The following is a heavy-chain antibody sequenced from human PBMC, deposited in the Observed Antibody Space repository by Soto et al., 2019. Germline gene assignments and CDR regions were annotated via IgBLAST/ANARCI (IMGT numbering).Heavy chain of an antibody. CDR3: AAELGFGKLSVV. CDR2: IIPLFGTT. Sequence: QVQVVQSGVEVRRPGSSVKVSCKASGDTFKNCVISWVRQAPGQGLESMGGIIPLFGTTDFAKRFQGRLTITTDESTTTAYTELSRPRSEDTATYYCAAELGFGKLSVVWGQGTTVIVSS. J-gene: IGHJ6*02. D-gene: IGHD3-10*01. V-gene: IGHV1-69*01. CDR1: GDTFKNCV.